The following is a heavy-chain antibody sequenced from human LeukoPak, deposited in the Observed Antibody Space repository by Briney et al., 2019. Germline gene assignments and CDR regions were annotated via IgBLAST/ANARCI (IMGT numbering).Heavy chain of an antibody. Sequence: GGSLRLSCAVSGFTFSSYAMSWVRQAPGKGLEWVSGISGSGGSTQYADSVKGRFTISRDNSKNTLYLQMNSLRAEDTAVYYCAKVARYSGYDCLDYWGQGTLVTVSS. CDR1: GFTFSSYA. V-gene: IGHV3-23*01. CDR3: AKVARYSGYDCLDY. CDR2: ISGSGGST. J-gene: IGHJ4*02. D-gene: IGHD5-12*01.